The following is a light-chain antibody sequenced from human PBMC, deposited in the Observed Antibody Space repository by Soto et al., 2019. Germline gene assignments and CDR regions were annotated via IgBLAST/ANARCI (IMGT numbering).Light chain of an antibody. Sequence: QSALTQPPSASGSPGQSVTISCTGTSSDVGGYKYVSWYQQHPGKAPKLMIYEVNKRPSGVPDRFSGSKSGNTASLTVSGLQAEDEADYYCSSYAGSNNFIVGTGTKVTVL. J-gene: IGLJ1*01. CDR1: SSDVGGYKY. CDR3: SSYAGSNNFI. V-gene: IGLV2-8*01. CDR2: EVN.